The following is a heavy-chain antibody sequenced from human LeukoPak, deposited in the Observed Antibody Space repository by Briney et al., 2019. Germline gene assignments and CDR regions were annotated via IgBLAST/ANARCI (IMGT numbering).Heavy chain of an antibody. Sequence: SETLSLTCTVSGGSISSYYWSWIRQPPGKGLEWIGDIYYSGSTNYNPSLKSRVTISVDTSKNQFSLKLSSVTAADTAVYYCARGPYYYDSSGYLDWFDPWGQGTQVTVSS. J-gene: IGHJ5*02. D-gene: IGHD3-22*01. CDR3: ARGPYYYDSSGYLDWFDP. CDR1: GGSISSYY. V-gene: IGHV4-59*12. CDR2: IYYSGST.